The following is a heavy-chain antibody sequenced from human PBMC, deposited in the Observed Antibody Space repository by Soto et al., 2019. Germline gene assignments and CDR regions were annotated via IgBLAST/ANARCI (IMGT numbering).Heavy chain of an antibody. J-gene: IGHJ4*02. D-gene: IGHD4-17*01. CDR3: ARVGFSRYGDPRFDY. CDR1: GLIFSDYS. CDR2: ILNTGGTV. Sequence: GGSLSLSCVGSGLIFSDYSMNWVRHAPGRGLEWVSYILNTGGTVYYADSVKGRFTVSRDNAKNSLYLQMNSLRAEDTAVYYCARVGFSRYGDPRFDYWGQGTLVTVSS. V-gene: IGHV3-48*04.